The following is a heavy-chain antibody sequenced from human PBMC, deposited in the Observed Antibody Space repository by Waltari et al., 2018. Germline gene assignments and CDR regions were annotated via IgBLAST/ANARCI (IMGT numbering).Heavy chain of an antibody. CDR2: LKGSGVRT. J-gene: IGHJ6*02. CDR3: AKGPYFGSGVGMDV. Sequence: EAQLLESGGDLVQPGGSLRLSCAASGFTFSTYGMSWVRQAPGKGLEWVAGLKGSGVRTSYAESVQGRFTISRDNSKNTLYLQMNSLRTEDTAVYYCAKGPYFGSGVGMDVWGQGTTVSVSS. D-gene: IGHD3-10*01. CDR1: GFTFSTYG. V-gene: IGHV3-23*01.